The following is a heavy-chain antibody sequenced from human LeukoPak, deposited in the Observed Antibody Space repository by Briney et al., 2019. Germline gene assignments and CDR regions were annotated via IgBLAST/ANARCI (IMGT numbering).Heavy chain of an antibody. V-gene: IGHV3-11*01. CDR2: ISSSGSTI. CDR3: ARDAYSQHYDFWSD. J-gene: IGHJ4*02. Sequence: GGSLRLSCAASGFTFSDYYMSWIRQALGKGLEWVSYISSSGSTIYYADSVKGRFTISRDNAKNSLYLQMNSLRAEDTAVYYCARDAYSQHYDFWSDWGQGTLVTVSS. D-gene: IGHD3-3*01. CDR1: GFTFSDYY.